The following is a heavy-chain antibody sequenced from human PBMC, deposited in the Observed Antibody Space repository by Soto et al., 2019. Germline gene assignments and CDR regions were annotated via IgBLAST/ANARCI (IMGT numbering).Heavy chain of an antibody. CDR1: GGSISSYY. CDR3: ARVWGGAFDI. V-gene: IGHV4-59*01. D-gene: IGHD3-10*01. Sequence: SETLSLTCPVSGGSISSYYWSWIRQPPGKGLEWIGYIYYSGSTNYNPSLKSRVTKSVDTSKNQFSLKLSSVTAADTAVYYCARVWGGAFDIWGQGTMVTVSS. CDR2: IYYSGST. J-gene: IGHJ3*02.